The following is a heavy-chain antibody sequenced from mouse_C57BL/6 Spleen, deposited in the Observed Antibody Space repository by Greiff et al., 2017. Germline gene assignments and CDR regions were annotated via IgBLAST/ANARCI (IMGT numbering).Heavy chain of an antibody. CDR1: GFTFSDYG. V-gene: IGHV5-17*01. J-gene: IGHJ4*01. Sequence: EVKVEESGGGLVKPGGSLKLSCAASGFTFSDYGMHWVRQAPEKGLEWVAYISSGSSTIYYADTVKGRFTISRDNAKNTLFLQMTSLRSEDTAMYYCARDRVIYYDYDAMDYWGQGTSVTVSS. CDR3: ARDRVIYYDYDAMDY. CDR2: ISSGSSTI. D-gene: IGHD2-1*01.